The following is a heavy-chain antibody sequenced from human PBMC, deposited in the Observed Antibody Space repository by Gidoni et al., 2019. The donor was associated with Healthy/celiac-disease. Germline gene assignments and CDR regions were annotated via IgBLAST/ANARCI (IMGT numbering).Heavy chain of an antibody. CDR3: AKGKYCSGGSCYRLDFDY. CDR2: ISYDGSNK. CDR1: GFTFSSDG. V-gene: IGHV3-30*18. J-gene: IGHJ4*02. D-gene: IGHD2-15*01. Sequence: QVQLVESGGGVVQPGRSLRLSCAASGFTFSSDGMHWVRQAPGKGLEWVAVISYDGSNKYYADSVKGRFTISRDNSKNTLYLQMNSLRAEDTAVYYCAKGKYCSGGSCYRLDFDYWGQGTLVTVSS.